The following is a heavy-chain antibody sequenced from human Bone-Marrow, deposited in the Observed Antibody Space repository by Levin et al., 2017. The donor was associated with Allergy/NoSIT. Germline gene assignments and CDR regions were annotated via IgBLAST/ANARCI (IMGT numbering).Heavy chain of an antibody. J-gene: IGHJ4*02. CDR1: RFTFGSNA. V-gene: IGHV3-23*01. CDR2: ISASGGDT. Sequence: GESLKISCAASRFTFGSNAMSWVRQAPGKGLEWVSSISASGGDTYYADSVKGRFTISRDNSKNTLYLQTNSLRAEDTAVYYCAKDWRFDYWGQGTLVTVSS. CDR3: AKDWRFDY. D-gene: IGHD3-3*01.